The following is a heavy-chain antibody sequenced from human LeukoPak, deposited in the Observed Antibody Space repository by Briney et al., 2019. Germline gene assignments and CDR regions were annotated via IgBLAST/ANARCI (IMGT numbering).Heavy chain of an antibody. Sequence: GGSLRLSCAASGFTFSSYAMSWVRQAPGKGLEWVSSISGSGGSTYYADSVKGRFTISRDNSKNTLYLQMNSLRAEDTAVYYCAKDLRYSSSWYGGTDAFDIWGQGTMVTVSS. CDR1: GFTFSSYA. CDR3: AKDLRYSSSWYGGTDAFDI. V-gene: IGHV3-23*01. CDR2: ISGSGGST. J-gene: IGHJ3*02. D-gene: IGHD6-13*01.